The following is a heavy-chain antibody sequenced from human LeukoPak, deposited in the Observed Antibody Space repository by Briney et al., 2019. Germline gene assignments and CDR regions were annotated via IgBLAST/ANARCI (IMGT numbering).Heavy chain of an antibody. CDR1: GFTFSGSA. J-gene: IGHJ3*02. CDR3: TSAIAVAGSDDAFDI. Sequence: PGGSLRLSCAASGFTFSGSAMHWVRQASGKGLEWVGRSRSKPNDYATAYAASVKGRFTISRDDSKNTAFLQMNSLKTEDTAMYYCTSAIAVAGSDDAFDIWGQGTMVTVSS. V-gene: IGHV3-73*01. CDR2: SRSKPNDYAT. D-gene: IGHD6-19*01.